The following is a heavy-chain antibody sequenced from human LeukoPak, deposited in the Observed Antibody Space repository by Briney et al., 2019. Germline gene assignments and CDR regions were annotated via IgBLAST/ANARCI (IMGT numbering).Heavy chain of an antibody. CDR1: GYTFTGYY. Sequence: ASVKVSCKASGYTFTGYYIHWVRQAPGQGLEWMGWINLNSGISNNAQKFQGRVAMTRDTSISTAYMELSRLRSDDTAVYYCAGERDCTATTCYGGASDIWGQGTMVTVSS. CDR2: INLNSGIS. V-gene: IGHV1-2*02. J-gene: IGHJ3*02. D-gene: IGHD2-2*01. CDR3: AGERDCTATTCYGGASDI.